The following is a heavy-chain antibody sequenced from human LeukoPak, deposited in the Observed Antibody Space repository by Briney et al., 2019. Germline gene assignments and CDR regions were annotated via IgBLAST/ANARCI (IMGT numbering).Heavy chain of an antibody. CDR3: ARGGDLGFDP. CDR2: INHSGST. V-gene: IGHV4-34*01. D-gene: IGHD2-21*02. J-gene: IGHJ5*02. CDR1: GFTFSNAW. Sequence: KTGGSLRLSCAASGFTFSNAWMSWIRQPPGKGLEWIGEINHSGSTNYNPSLKSRVTILVDTSKNQFSLKLSSVTAADTAVYYCARGGDLGFDPWGQGTLVTVSS.